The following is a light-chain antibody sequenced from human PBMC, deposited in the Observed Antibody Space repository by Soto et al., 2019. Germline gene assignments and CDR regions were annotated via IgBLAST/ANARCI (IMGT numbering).Light chain of an antibody. J-gene: IGKJ1*01. CDR3: QQYNNWPPWT. V-gene: IGKV3-15*01. Sequence: DIVMTQSPATLSVSPGERVTLFCKASQSVFSNLAWYQQKFGQAPSLLVYGASTRATGVPPRFSGNGSGTEFSLTITSLQSEDFAVYYCQQYNNWPPWTFGQGTKVEIK. CDR1: QSVFSN. CDR2: GAS.